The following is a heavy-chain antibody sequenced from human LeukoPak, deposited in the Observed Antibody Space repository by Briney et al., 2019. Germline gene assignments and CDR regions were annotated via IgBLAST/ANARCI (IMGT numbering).Heavy chain of an antibody. V-gene: IGHV3-23*01. CDR2: ISGSGDNT. Sequence: GGSLRLSCAASGFTFNNCAITWVRQAPGKGLEWVSAISGSGDNTYYRDSVKGRFTVSRDNSKNTLYLQMNSLRAEDTAVYYCAKTQGYFDYWGQGTLVTVSS. CDR1: GFTFNNCA. J-gene: IGHJ4*02. CDR3: AKTQGYFDY.